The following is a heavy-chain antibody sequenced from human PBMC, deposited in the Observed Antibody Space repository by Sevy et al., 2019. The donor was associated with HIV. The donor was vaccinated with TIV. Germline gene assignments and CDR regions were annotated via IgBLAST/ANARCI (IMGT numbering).Heavy chain of an antibody. CDR1: GFTLSSYW. V-gene: IGHV3-7*01. Sequence: GGSLRLSCAASGFTLSSYWMSWVRQAPGKGLEWVANIKQDGSEKYYVDSVKGRFTISRDNAKNSLYLQMNSLRAEDTAVYYCARVDSSGYYPAFDIWGQGTMVTVSS. CDR3: ARVDSSGYYPAFDI. CDR2: IKQDGSEK. D-gene: IGHD3-22*01. J-gene: IGHJ3*02.